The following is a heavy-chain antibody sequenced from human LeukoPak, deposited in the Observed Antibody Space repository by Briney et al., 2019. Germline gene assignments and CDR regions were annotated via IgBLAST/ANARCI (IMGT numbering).Heavy chain of an antibody. CDR1: GFSFSDSY. J-gene: IGHJ4*02. Sequence: PGGSLRLSCAASGFSFSDSYMTWVRPAPGKGLEWLSYISGNSGDINYADSVKGRFTISRDNAKNSLYLQMNSLRVEDTAVYYCARDPRTVRIWGQGTLVTVSS. D-gene: IGHD1-1*01. CDR2: ISGNSGDI. V-gene: IGHV3-11*06. CDR3: ARDPRTVRI.